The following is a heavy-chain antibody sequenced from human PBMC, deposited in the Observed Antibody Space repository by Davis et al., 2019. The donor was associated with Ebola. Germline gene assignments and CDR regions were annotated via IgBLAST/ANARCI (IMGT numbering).Heavy chain of an antibody. D-gene: IGHD3-22*01. CDR3: ARVYYYDSSGFYYGRFDW. V-gene: IGHV4-59*05. CDR2: VYYNGYT. J-gene: IGHJ4*02. CDR1: GGSINSDY. Sequence: MPSETLSLTCTVSGGSINSDYLRWIRQPPGKGLEWIGSVYYNGYTLDNSSLKSRVTISVDTSKNQFSLKLRSVTAADTAVYYCARVYYYDSSGFYYGRFDWWGQGTLVTVSS.